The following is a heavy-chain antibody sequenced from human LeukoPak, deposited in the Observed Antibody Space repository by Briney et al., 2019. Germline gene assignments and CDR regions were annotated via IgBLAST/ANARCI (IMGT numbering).Heavy chain of an antibody. CDR1: GGSISSSSYY. D-gene: IGHD4/OR15-4a*01. J-gene: IGHJ3*02. V-gene: IGHV4-61*01. CDR3: ARESAPYYGTNDAFDI. Sequence: PSETLSLTCTVSGGSISSSSYYWGWIRQPPGKGLEWIGYIYYSGSTNYNPSLKSRVTISVDTSKNQFSLKLSSVTAADTAVYYCARESAPYYGTNDAFDIWGQGTMVTVSS. CDR2: IYYSGST.